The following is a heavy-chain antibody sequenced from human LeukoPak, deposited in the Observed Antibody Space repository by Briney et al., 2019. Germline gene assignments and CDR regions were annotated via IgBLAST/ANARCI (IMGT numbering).Heavy chain of an antibody. V-gene: IGHV3-21*01. D-gene: IGHD2-2*01. CDR3: ARDWSRYQLLWGDSDAFDI. Sequence: GGSLRLSCAASGFTFSTYSMNWVRQAPGKGVGWVSYISISSSYIYCADSVKGRFTISRDNAKNSLYLQMNSLRAEDTAVYYCARDWSRYQLLWGDSDAFDIWGQGTMVTVSS. CDR1: GFTFSTYS. J-gene: IGHJ3*02. CDR2: ISISSSYI.